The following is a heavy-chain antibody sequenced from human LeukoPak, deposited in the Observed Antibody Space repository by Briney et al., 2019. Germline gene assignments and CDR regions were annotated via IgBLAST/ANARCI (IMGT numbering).Heavy chain of an antibody. J-gene: IGHJ4*02. CDR3: ARSDGSLGAFDY. CDR1: GGSISSGGYS. Sequence: SQTLSLTCAVSGGSISSGGYSWGWIRQPPGKGLEWIGSIYYSGSTYYNPSLKSRVTISVDTSKNQFSLKLSSVTAADTAVYYCARSDGSLGAFDYWGQGTLVTVSS. V-gene: IGHV4-39*07. CDR2: IYYSGST. D-gene: IGHD3-10*01.